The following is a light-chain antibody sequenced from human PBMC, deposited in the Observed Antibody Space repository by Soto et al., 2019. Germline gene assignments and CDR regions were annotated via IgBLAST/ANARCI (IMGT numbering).Light chain of an antibody. J-gene: IGKJ2*01. Sequence: EIVMTQSPATLSVSRGERATLSCRASQSVSSYLAWYQQKPGQAPRLLIYGASTRATGIPAGFSGSGSGTEFTLTISSLQSEDSAVYYCQQYNNWPPYTFGQGTKLEIK. CDR2: GAS. V-gene: IGKV3-15*01. CDR3: QQYNNWPPYT. CDR1: QSVSSY.